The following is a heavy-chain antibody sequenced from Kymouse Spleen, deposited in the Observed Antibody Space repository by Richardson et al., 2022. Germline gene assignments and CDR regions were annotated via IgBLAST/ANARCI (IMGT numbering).Heavy chain of an antibody. CDR3: AKAPFGVVIDY. Sequence: EVQLVESGGGLVQPGRSLRLSCAASGFTFDDYAMHWVRQAPGKGLEWVSGISWNSGSIGYADSVKGRFTISRDNAKNSLYLQMNSLRAEDTALYYCAKAPFGVVIDYWGQGTLVTVSS. CDR1: GFTFDDYA. V-gene: IGHV3-9*01. J-gene: IGHJ4*02. D-gene: IGHD3-3*01. CDR2: ISWNSGSI.